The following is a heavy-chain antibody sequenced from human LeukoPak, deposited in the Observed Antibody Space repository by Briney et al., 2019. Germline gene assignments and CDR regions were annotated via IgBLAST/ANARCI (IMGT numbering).Heavy chain of an antibody. J-gene: IGHJ4*02. Sequence: ASVKVSCKASGYTFTSYATSWVRQAPGQGLEWMGGIIPIFGTANYAQKFQGRVTITADESTSTAYMELSSLRSEDTAVYYCAREGGGYYGSGSYDYWGQGTLVTVSS. CDR2: IIPIFGTA. CDR3: AREGGGYYGSGSYDY. V-gene: IGHV1-69*13. CDR1: GYTFTSYA. D-gene: IGHD3-10*01.